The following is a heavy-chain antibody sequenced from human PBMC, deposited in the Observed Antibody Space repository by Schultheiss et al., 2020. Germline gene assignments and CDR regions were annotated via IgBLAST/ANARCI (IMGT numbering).Heavy chain of an antibody. J-gene: IGHJ4*02. CDR1: GFTFSSNS. D-gene: IGHD3-22*01. CDR2: VSGSGGSI. CDR3: ANHGGDSSGYQHFDY. V-gene: IGHV3-23*01. Sequence: GESLKISCAASGFTFSSNSISWVRQAAGKGLEWVAAVSGSGGSIYYADSVKGRFTISRDNAKNSLYLQMNSLRAEDTAVYYCANHGGDSSGYQHFDYWGQGTLVTVSS.